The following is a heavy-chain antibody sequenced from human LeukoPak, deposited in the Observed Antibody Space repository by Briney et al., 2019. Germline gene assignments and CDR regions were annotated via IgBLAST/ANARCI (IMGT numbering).Heavy chain of an antibody. D-gene: IGHD5-24*01. J-gene: IGHJ4*02. CDR1: GYSFTDYW. Sequence: GESLKISCQSSGYSFTDYWIVWVRQTPGKGLECMGIIYPGDSDTRYSPSFQGQVTISADKSISTAYLQWSSPKASDTAMYYCARRDMATNTPFDYWGQGTLVTVSS. CDR3: ARRDMATNTPFDY. CDR2: IYPGDSDT. V-gene: IGHV5-51*01.